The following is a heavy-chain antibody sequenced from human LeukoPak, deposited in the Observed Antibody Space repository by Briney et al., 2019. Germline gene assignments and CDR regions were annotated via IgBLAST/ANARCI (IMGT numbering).Heavy chain of an antibody. Sequence: ASVEVSCKASGGTFSSYAISWVRQAPGQGLEWMGGIIPIFGTANYAQKFQGRVTITADESTSTAYMELSSLRSEDTAVYYCARDREEGYYDSSGYPYNWFDPWGQGTLVTVSS. CDR3: ARDREEGYYDSSGYPYNWFDP. V-gene: IGHV1-69*01. D-gene: IGHD3-22*01. CDR1: GGTFSSYA. J-gene: IGHJ5*02. CDR2: IIPIFGTA.